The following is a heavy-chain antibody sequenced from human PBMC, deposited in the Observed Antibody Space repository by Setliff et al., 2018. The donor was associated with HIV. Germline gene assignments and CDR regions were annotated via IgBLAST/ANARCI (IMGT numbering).Heavy chain of an antibody. CDR1: GVTFSSYW. V-gene: IGHV3-7*01. CDR2: IKADGNDK. Sequence: GGSLRLSCVASGVTFSSYWMGWVRQASGKGLEWVANIKADGNDKNYADSVKGRFTISRDNTKNSLYLQMNSLRVEDTALYYCARDLGGDGYNYHYYYGMDVWGQGTTVTVSS. CDR3: ARDLGGDGYNYHYYYGMDV. J-gene: IGHJ6*02. D-gene: IGHD3-16*01.